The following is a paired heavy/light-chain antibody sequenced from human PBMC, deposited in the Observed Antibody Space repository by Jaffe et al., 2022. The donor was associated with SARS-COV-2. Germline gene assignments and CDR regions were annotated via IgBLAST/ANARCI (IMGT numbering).Heavy chain of an antibody. CDR2: ITWNGNSI. D-gene: IGHD2-2*01. CDR3: AKGRGGSSTSCLAS. CDR1: GFSFDDYA. V-gene: IGHV3-9*01. Sequence: EVHLVESGGGLVQPGRSLRLSCAASGFSFDDYAMHWVRQAPGKGLEWVSSITWNGNSIGYADSVRGRFTISRDDAKNSLYLQMDSLRPEDTALYYCAKGRGGSSTSCLASWGQGTLVTVSS. J-gene: IGHJ5*02.
Light chain of an antibody. CDR2: SAS. V-gene: IGKV1-12*01. CDR1: QGISTW. J-gene: IGKJ4*01. Sequence: DIQMTQSPSSVSASVGDRVIITCRASQGISTWLAWYQQKPGKAPKVLIYSASSLQSGVPSRFSGNYSGTDFTLTISSLQPEDFATYYCQQTNSLPLTFGGGTKVEIK. CDR3: QQTNSLPLT.